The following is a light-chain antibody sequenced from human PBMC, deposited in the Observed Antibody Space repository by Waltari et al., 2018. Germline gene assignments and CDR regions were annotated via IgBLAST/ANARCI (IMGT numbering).Light chain of an antibody. CDR3: SSYAGSNNWV. V-gene: IGLV2-8*01. Sequence: QSALTQPPSASGSPGQSVTISCTGTSSDVGGYTYFPWYTQHPAKAPKLMIYEVSKRPSGVPDRFSGSKSGNTASLTVSGLQAEDEADYYCSSYAGSNNWVFGGGTKLTVL. J-gene: IGLJ3*02. CDR2: EVS. CDR1: SSDVGGYTY.